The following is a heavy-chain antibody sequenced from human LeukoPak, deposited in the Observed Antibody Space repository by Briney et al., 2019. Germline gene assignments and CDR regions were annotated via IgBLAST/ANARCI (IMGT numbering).Heavy chain of an antibody. CDR3: ARDSPLRFLEWLSNNWFDP. J-gene: IGHJ5*02. V-gene: IGHV1-69*04. D-gene: IGHD3-3*01. CDR1: GGTFSSYA. Sequence: SVKVSCKASGGTFSSYAISRVRQAPGQGLEWMGRIIPILGIANYAQKFQGRVTITADKSTSTAYMELSSLRSEDTAVYYCARDSPLRFLEWLSNNWFDPWGQGTLVTVSS. CDR2: IIPILGIA.